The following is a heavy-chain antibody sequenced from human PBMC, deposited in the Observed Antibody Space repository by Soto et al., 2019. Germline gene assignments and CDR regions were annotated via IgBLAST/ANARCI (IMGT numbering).Heavy chain of an antibody. CDR2: IGWNSGSI. Sequence: EVQLVESGGGMVQPGRSLRLSCAASGFTFDDYAMHWVRQAPGKGLEWVSGIGWNSGSIGYADSVKGRFTISRDNAKNSLYLLMNSLRVEDTALYYCAKDMVSSSWYLVRGMDVWGQGTTVTVSS. CDR3: AKDMVSSSWYLVRGMDV. J-gene: IGHJ6*02. V-gene: IGHV3-9*01. D-gene: IGHD6-13*01. CDR1: GFTFDDYA.